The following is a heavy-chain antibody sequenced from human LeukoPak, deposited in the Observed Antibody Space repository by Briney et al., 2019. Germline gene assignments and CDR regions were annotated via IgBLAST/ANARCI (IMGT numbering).Heavy chain of an antibody. J-gene: IGHJ3*02. CDR2: ITSSGSPT. D-gene: IGHD2-15*01. Sequence: GGSLRLTCAASGFTLSTYEMTWVRQAPGKGLEWVSFITSSGSPTFYADSVKGRFSISRDTAKNSLYLQMNNLRGEDTAVYYCARDISSSTRAFDIWGQGTMVTVS. CDR3: ARDISSSTRAFDI. CDR1: GFTLSTYE. V-gene: IGHV3-48*03.